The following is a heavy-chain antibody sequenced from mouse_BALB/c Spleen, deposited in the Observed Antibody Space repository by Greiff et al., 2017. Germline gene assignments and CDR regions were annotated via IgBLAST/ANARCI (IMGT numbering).Heavy chain of an antibody. J-gene: IGHJ2*01. D-gene: IGHD2-3*01. Sequence: VQLKQSGGGLVQPGGSLRLSCATSGFTFTDYYMSWVRQPPGKALEWLGFIRNKANGYTTEYSASVKGRFTISRDNSQSILYLQMNTLRAEDSATYYCARDGYYYFDYWGQGTTLTVSS. CDR3: ARDGYYYFDY. CDR1: GFTFTDYY. V-gene: IGHV7-3*02. CDR2: IRNKANGYTT.